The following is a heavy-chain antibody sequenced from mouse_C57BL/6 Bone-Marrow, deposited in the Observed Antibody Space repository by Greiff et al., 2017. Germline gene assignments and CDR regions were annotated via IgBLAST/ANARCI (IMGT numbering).Heavy chain of an antibody. CDR2: INPNNGGT. J-gene: IGHJ2*01. CDR3: ARSGERLRRRDFDY. V-gene: IGHV1-26*01. D-gene: IGHD2-2*01. Sequence: EVQLQPSGPELVKPGASVKISCKASGYTFTDYYMNWVKQSHGKSLEWIGDINPNNGGTSYNQKFKGKATLTVDKSSSTAYMELRSLTSEDSAVYYCARSGERLRRRDFDYWGQGTTLTVSS. CDR1: GYTFTDYY.